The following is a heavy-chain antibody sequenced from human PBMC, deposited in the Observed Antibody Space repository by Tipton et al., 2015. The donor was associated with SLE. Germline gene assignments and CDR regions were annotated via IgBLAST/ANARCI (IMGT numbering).Heavy chain of an antibody. D-gene: IGHD3-22*01. CDR1: GVSITNSY. V-gene: IGHV4-59*01. Sequence: TLSHTCSVSGVSITNSYWSWIRQPPGKGLEWIGYIYYSSYTNYNPSLKSRVTISLDPSKNQFSLKLYSVTAADTAIYYCAGGGIYHDYSGNFDYWGQGTLVTASS. J-gene: IGHJ4*02. CDR3: AGGGIYHDYSGNFDY. CDR2: IYYSSYT.